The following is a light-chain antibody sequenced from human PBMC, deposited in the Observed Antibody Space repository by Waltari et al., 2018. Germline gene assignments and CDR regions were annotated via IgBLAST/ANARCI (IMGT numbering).Light chain of an antibody. J-gene: IGKJ1*01. CDR3: QQSYDTLWS. CDR1: QTISSA. V-gene: IGKV1-39*01. Sequence: DIEMTQSPSSLSASIGDTVSMTCRASQTISSALNWYQQKLGKAPKLLVYHASTLQNGVPSRFSGRGSGTNFALIINDLQPEDFGTYYCQQSYDTLWSFGPGTTVDIK. CDR2: HAS.